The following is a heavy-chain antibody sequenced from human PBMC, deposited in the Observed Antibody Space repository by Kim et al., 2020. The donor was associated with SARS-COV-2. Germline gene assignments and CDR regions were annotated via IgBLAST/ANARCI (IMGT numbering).Heavy chain of an antibody. Sequence: SETLSLTCTVSGGSISSGGYYWSWIRQLPGKGLEWIGYIHYSGTTYYNPSLKSRVTISVDTSKNQFSLKLSTVTAADTAVYNCARKIDGSKYNCFDPWS. CDR2: IHYSGTT. CDR3: ARKIDGSKYNCFDP. V-gene: IGHV4-31*03. CDR1: GGSISSGGYY. J-gene: IGHJ5*02. D-gene: IGHD3-10*01.